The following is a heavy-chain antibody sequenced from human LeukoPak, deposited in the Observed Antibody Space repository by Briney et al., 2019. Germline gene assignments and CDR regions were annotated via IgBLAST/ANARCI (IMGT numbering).Heavy chain of an antibody. CDR1: GFTSSSYE. CDR3: ARCPRWAHFDY. Sequence: SGGSLRLSCAGSGFTSSSYEMNWVRQAPGKGLEWVSYISSSGRAIYYADSVKGRFTVSRDNAKNSLYLQMNRVRAEYTAVYYCARCPRWAHFDYWGQGTLVTVSS. J-gene: IGHJ4*02. CDR2: ISSSGRAI. D-gene: IGHD4-23*01. V-gene: IGHV3-48*03.